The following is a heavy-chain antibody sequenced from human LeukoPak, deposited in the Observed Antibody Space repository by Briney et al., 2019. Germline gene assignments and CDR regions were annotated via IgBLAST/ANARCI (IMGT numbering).Heavy chain of an antibody. CDR2: IYSGGST. Sequence: GGSLRLSCAASGFTVSSNYMSWVRQAPGKGLEWVSVIYSGGSTYYADSVKGRFTISRDNSKNTLYLQMNSLRAEDTAVYYCAKSVVVIYFDYWGQGTLVTVSS. CDR1: GFTVSSNY. D-gene: IGHD3-22*01. V-gene: IGHV3-53*01. J-gene: IGHJ4*02. CDR3: AKSVVVIYFDY.